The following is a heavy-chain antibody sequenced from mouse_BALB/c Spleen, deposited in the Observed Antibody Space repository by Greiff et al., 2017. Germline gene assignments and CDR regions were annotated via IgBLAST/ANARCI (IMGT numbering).Heavy chain of an antibody. CDR1: GFTFSSYG. D-gene: IGHD1-1*01. CDR2: ISSGGSYT. Sequence: EVQGVESGGDLVKPGWSLKLSCAASGFTFSSYGMSWVRQTPDKRLEWVATISSGGSYTYYPDSVKGRFTISRDNAKNTLYLQMSSLKSEDTAMYYCARRITDYFDYWGQGTTLTVSS. CDR3: ARRITDYFDY. J-gene: IGHJ2*01. V-gene: IGHV5-6*01.